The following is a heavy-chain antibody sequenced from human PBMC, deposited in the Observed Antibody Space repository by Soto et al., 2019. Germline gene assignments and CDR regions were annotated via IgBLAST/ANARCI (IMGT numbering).Heavy chain of an antibody. CDR1: GGSFSGYY. CDR3: ARSLGYYDSSGYYGY. V-gene: IGHV4-34*01. CDR2: INHSGST. Sequence: QVQLQQWGAGLLKPSETLSLTCAVYGGSFSGYYWSWIHQPPGKALEWIGEINHSGSTNYNPSLKSRVTISVDTSKNQFSLKLSSVTAADTAVYYCARSLGYYDSSGYYGYWGQGTLVTVSS. D-gene: IGHD3-22*01. J-gene: IGHJ4*02.